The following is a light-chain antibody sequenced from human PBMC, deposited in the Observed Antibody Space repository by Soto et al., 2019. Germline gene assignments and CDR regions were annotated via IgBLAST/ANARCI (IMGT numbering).Light chain of an antibody. J-gene: IGLJ1*01. CDR2: DVS. CDR3: SSYTRSSTSYV. Sequence: QSVLTQPASVSGSPGQSITISCTGTSSDVGGYNYVSWYQQHPGKAPKLMIYDVSNRPSGVSNRFSGSKSGNTASLTISGLQAEDEADCYCSSYTRSSTSYVFGTGTRSPS. CDR1: SSDVGGYNY. V-gene: IGLV2-14*01.